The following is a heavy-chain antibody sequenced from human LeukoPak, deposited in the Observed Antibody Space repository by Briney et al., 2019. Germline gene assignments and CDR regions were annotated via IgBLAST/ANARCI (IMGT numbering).Heavy chain of an antibody. V-gene: IGHV3-48*03. Sequence: PGGSLRLSCAASGFTFSSYEMNWVRQPPGKGLEWVSYISSSGSTIYYADSVKGRFTISRDNAKNSLYLQMNSLRAEDTAVYYCASLQRWLQTWGQGTLVTVSS. CDR3: ASLQRWLQT. CDR1: GFTFSSYE. D-gene: IGHD5-24*01. J-gene: IGHJ4*02. CDR2: ISSSGSTI.